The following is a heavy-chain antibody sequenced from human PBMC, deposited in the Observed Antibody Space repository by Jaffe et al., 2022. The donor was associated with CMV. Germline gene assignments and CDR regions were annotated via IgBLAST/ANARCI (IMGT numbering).Heavy chain of an antibody. CDR1: GGSISSSSYY. D-gene: IGHD3-22*01. J-gene: IGHJ4*02. Sequence: QLQLQESGPGLVKPSETLSLTCTVSGGSISSSSYYWGWIRQPPGKGLEWIGSIYYSGSTYYNPSLKSRVTISVDTSKNQFSLKLSSVTAADTAVYYCARRLWDGEYYDSSGYGSFDYWGQGTLVTVSS. V-gene: IGHV4-39*01. CDR2: IYYSGST. CDR3: ARRLWDGEYYDSSGYGSFDY.